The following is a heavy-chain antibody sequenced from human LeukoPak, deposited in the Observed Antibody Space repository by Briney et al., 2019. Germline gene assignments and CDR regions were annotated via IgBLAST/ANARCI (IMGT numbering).Heavy chain of an antibody. CDR2: ISYDGSNK. CDR3: ARGEGMVTTFEVLGY. CDR1: GFTFSSYA. V-gene: IGHV3-30-3*01. Sequence: GGSLRLSCVASGFTFSSYAMHWVRQAPGKGLEWVAVISYDGSNKYYADSVKGRFTISRDNSKNTLYLQMNSLRAEDTAVYYCARGEGMVTTFEVLGYWGQGTLVTVSS. J-gene: IGHJ4*02. D-gene: IGHD3-10*02.